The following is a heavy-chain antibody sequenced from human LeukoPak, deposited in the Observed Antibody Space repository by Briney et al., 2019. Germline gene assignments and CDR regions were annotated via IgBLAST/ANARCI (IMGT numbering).Heavy chain of an antibody. V-gene: IGHV3-23*01. Sequence: GSLRLSCAASGFTFSSYAMRWVRQAPGKGLEWVSAISGSAGNTYYGDSVKGRFTISRDNSKNTLYLQMNSLRAEDTAVYYCAKGGGYYYDSSGHWDYWGQGTLVTVSS. J-gene: IGHJ4*02. CDR3: AKGGGYYYDSSGHWDY. CDR2: ISGSAGNT. D-gene: IGHD3-22*01. CDR1: GFTFSSYA.